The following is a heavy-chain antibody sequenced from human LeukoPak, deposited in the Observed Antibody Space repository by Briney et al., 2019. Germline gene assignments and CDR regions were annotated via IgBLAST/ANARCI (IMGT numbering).Heavy chain of an antibody. D-gene: IGHD3-10*01. CDR1: GFTFSSSW. Sequence: GGSLRLSCAASGFTFSSSWMHWVRQAPGKGLVWVLRINTDGSSTTYADSVKGRFTISRDNAKNTLYLQMNSLRAEDTAVYYCARDFRGVPSHGMDVWGQGTTVTVSS. CDR3: ARDFRGVPSHGMDV. J-gene: IGHJ6*02. V-gene: IGHV3-74*03. CDR2: INTDGSST.